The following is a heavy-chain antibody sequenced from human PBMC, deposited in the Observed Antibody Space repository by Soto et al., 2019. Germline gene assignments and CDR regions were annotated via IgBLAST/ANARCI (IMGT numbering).Heavy chain of an antibody. D-gene: IGHD2-2*03. CDR3: ARHGFYGFDI. V-gene: IGHV5-10-1*03. J-gene: IGHJ3*02. CDR1: GYPFPTYW. Sequence: EVQLVQSGAEVKKPGESLRISCEGSGYPFPTYWITWVRQMPGKGLEWMGRIDPHDSYTTYGPSFQGHVSISIDKSIRTAYLQWSSLKASDNAIYYCARHGFYGFDIWGRGTMVTVSS. CDR2: IDPHDSYT.